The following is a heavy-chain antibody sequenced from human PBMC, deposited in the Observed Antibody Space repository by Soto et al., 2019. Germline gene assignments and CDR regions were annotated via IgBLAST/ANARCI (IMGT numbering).Heavy chain of an antibody. V-gene: IGHV3-73*01. CDR1: GFTFSGSA. Sequence: PGGSLSLSCAASGFTFSGSAMHWVRQASGKGLEWVGRIRSKPNNYATAYGASVKGRFTISRDDSKNTAYLQMNSLNTEDTAVYYCSRQASDFWSGKPQYYMDVWGKGTTVTVSS. CDR3: SRQASDFWSGKPQYYMDV. J-gene: IGHJ6*03. D-gene: IGHD3-3*01. CDR2: IRSKPNNYAT.